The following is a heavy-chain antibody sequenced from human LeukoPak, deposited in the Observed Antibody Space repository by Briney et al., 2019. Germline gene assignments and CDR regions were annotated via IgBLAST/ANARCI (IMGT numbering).Heavy chain of an antibody. Sequence: PGGSLRLSCAASGFTFSSYAMTRVRQAPGKGLEWVAVMSVDGIKNYAESVKGRFTISRDNSKNTLYLQMNGLRDEDTAVFYCTKDLSIAALWFDPWGQGTLVTVSS. D-gene: IGHD6-6*01. J-gene: IGHJ5*02. CDR2: MSVDGIK. CDR1: GFTFSSYA. CDR3: TKDLSIAALWFDP. V-gene: IGHV3-30*18.